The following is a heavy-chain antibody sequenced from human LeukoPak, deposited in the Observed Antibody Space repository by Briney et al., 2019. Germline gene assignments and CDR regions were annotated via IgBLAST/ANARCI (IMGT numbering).Heavy chain of an antibody. V-gene: IGHV3-64*01. CDR2: ISGSGGST. CDR3: ARLEESATRD. CDR1: GFTFSSYA. Sequence: PGGSLRLSCAASGFTFSSYAMDWVRQAPGKGLEYVSAISGSGGSTFYANSVKGRFTISRDNSKNTLYLQMGSLRAEDMAVYYCARLEESATRDWGQGTLVTVSS. D-gene: IGHD2-15*01. J-gene: IGHJ4*02.